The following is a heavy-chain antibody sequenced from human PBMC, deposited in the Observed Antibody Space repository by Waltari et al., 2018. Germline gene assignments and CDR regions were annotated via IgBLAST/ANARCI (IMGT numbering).Heavy chain of an antibody. D-gene: IGHD1-26*01. V-gene: IGHV4-59*01. Sequence: QVQLQESGPGLVKPSETLSLTCTVSGGSTSTYYCSWVRQSPGKGLEWIGYIHYSGSSVYNPSLRSRVAISLDTPNNQFSLRLRSVTAADAAIYYCARADTSTSYFYYYMDVWGKGTTVTVSS. CDR3: ARADTSTSYFYYYMDV. J-gene: IGHJ6*03. CDR2: IHYSGSS. CDR1: GGSTSTYY.